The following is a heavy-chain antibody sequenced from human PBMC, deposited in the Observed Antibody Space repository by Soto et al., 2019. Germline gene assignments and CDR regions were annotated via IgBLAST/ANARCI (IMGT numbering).Heavy chain of an antibody. CDR2: ITTHNGNT. V-gene: IGHV1-18*01. CDR3: ARTDFAGFYQVLWGDV. Sequence: ASVKVSCKASGYTFTSYGISWVRQAPGQGLEWMGWITTHNGNTNYAQKLQGRVTMTTDTSMSTAYMELRSLRSDDTAVYYCARTDFAGFYQVLWGDVWGKGTTVTVSS. CDR1: GYTFTSYG. J-gene: IGHJ6*04. D-gene: IGHD2-2*01.